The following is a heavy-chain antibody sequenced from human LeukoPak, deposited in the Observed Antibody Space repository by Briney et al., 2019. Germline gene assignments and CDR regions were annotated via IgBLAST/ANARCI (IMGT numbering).Heavy chain of an antibody. Sequence: WVRQPPGKGLEWIGSIYYSGSTYYNPSLRSRVTISVDTSKNQFSLKLSSVTAADTAVYYCASILGYCSSTSCRYFDYWGQGTLVTVSS. CDR2: IYYSGST. V-gene: IGHV4-39*01. D-gene: IGHD2-2*01. J-gene: IGHJ4*02. CDR3: ASILGYCSSTSCRYFDY.